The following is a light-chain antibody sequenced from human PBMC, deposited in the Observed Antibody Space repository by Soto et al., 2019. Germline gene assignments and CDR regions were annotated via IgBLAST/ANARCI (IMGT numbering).Light chain of an antibody. CDR3: QSYDSSLSGGV. J-gene: IGLJ3*02. CDR1: SSNIGAGYD. CDR2: GNS. Sequence: QSVLTQPPSVSGAPGQRVTISCTGSSSNIGAGYDVHWYQQLPGTAPKLLIYGNSNRPSGVPDRFSGSKSGTSASLVITGLQAEDEADYYCQSYDSSLSGGVFGGGTKVTVL. V-gene: IGLV1-40*01.